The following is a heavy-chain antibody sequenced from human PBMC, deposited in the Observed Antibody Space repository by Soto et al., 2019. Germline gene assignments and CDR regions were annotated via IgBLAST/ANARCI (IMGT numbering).Heavy chain of an antibody. D-gene: IGHD3-3*01. Sequence: EAQLVESGGGLVQPGGSLRLSCAASGFTFTNYWMSWVRQAPGKGLEWVANIKQDGSEKYYAASAKGRFIISRDNAKTSLYLQMNSLRAEDTAVYYCARDMGVFWSGYPEGGFDYWGQGTPVTVSS. CDR1: GFTFTNYW. V-gene: IGHV3-7*01. J-gene: IGHJ4*02. CDR2: IKQDGSEK. CDR3: ARDMGVFWSGYPEGGFDY.